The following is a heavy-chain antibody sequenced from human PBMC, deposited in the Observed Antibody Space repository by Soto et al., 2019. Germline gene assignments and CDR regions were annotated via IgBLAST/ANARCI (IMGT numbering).Heavy chain of an antibody. CDR3: VRFRHGSITTSMDV. CDR2: IGGGGSSI. V-gene: IGHV3-23*01. J-gene: IGHJ6*04. CDR1: GSTFSDYA. D-gene: IGHD3-22*01. Sequence: EVQVLESGGGLIQPGGSLRLSCAGSGSTFSDYAMTWVRQAPGKGLEWVSSIGGGGSSIYYTDSVKGRFAISRDNYKNTLFLQMNSLRAEDTAVYSCVRFRHGSITTSMDVWGKGTTVTVSS.